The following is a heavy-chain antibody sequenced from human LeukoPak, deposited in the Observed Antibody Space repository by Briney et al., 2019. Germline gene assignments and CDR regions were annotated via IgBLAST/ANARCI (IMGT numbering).Heavy chain of an antibody. V-gene: IGHV3-23*01. J-gene: IGHJ4*02. D-gene: IGHD4-17*01. CDR3: AKDADGHHHGVDH. Sequence: GGSLRPSCAASGFTLSSYAMTWVRQAPGKGLEWVSAIGYSAGDTYYADSVKGRFTISRDNSMNTLYLQMSSLRADDTALYYCAKDADGHHHGVDHWGQGTLVTVSS. CDR2: IGYSAGDT. CDR1: GFTLSSYA.